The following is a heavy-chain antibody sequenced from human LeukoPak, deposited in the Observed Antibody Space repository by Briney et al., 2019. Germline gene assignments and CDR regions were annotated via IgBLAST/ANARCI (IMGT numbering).Heavy chain of an antibody. CDR1: GGSFSNYT. CDR2: IIPLFGTP. D-gene: IGHD2-2*01. V-gene: IGHV1-69*01. Sequence: SVTVSCTASGGSFSNYTMSWPRQAPGQAFEWMGGIIPLFGTPRLAQKFQDRVIITADESTSATYMELRSLTSEDTAVYYCAHVMGCSTASCHYYSHYFNYWGQGTLVTVSS. CDR3: AHVMGCSTASCHYYSHYFNY. J-gene: IGHJ4*02.